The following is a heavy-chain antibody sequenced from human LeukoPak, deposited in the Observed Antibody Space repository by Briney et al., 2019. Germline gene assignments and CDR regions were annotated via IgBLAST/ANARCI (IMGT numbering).Heavy chain of an antibody. J-gene: IGHJ5*02. Sequence: SETLSLTCTVSGGSFSSSSYYWGWIRQPPGKGLEWIGSIYYSGSTYYNPSLKSRVTISVDTSKNQFSLKLSSVTAADTAVYYSASRLRITGPDWFDPWGQGTLVTVSS. CDR3: ASRLRITGPDWFDP. V-gene: IGHV4-39*01. CDR1: GGSFSSSSYY. CDR2: IYYSGST. D-gene: IGHD1-14*01.